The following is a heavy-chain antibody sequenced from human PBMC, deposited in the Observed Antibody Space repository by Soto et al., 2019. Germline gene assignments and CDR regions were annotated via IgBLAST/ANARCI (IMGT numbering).Heavy chain of an antibody. CDR1: GCTSGDLA. D-gene: IGHD2-2*01. V-gene: IGHV3-23*01. CDR3: AQVWPSAP. Sequence: VRSAAAGCTSGDLAGRWVRQAPGKGLEWVSSINANGGSTFYADSVKGRFTISRDNSKNTLYLQMNSLRVEDTAIYYCAQVWPSAPLGQGTLVIGSP. J-gene: IGHJ5*02. CDR2: INANGGST.